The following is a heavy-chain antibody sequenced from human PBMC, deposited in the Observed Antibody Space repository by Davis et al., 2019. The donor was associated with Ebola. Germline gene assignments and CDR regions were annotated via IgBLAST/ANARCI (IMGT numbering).Heavy chain of an antibody. CDR3: ARAPSIVVVVAVDYGMDV. CDR1: GFTFSSYA. D-gene: IGHD2-15*01. J-gene: IGHJ6*04. CDR2: ISYDGSNK. Sequence: GESLKISCSASGFTFSSYAMHWVRQAPGKGLEWVAVISYDGSNKYYADSVKGRFTISRDNSKNTLYLQMNSLRAEDTAVYYCARAPSIVVVVAVDYGMDVWGKGTTVTVSS. V-gene: IGHV3-30-3*01.